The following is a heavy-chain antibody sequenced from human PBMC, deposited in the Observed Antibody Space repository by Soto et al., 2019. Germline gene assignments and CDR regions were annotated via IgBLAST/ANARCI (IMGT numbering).Heavy chain of an antibody. CDR2: IYHTGTT. V-gene: IGHV4-30-2*01. CDR3: AREPSSSGRAHFDY. CDR1: GGSINSGGYS. D-gene: IGHD2-15*01. Sequence: PSETLSLTCTVSGGSINSGGYSWTWIRQPPGKGLEWIGFIYHTGTTYYNPSLKSRVTISVDTSKNQFSLKLSSVTAADTAVYYCAREPSSSGRAHFDYWDQGTLVTVSS. J-gene: IGHJ4*02.